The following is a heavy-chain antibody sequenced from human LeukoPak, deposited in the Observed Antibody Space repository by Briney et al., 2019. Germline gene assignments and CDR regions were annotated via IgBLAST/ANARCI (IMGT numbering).Heavy chain of an antibody. CDR1: GYTFTSYG. CDR3: ARVRLGGPIVGATQTFDY. D-gene: IGHD1-26*01. V-gene: IGHV1-18*01. J-gene: IGHJ4*02. CDR2: ISAYNGNT. Sequence: ASVKVSCKASGYTFTSYGISWVRQAPGQGLEWMGWISAYNGNTNYAQKLQGRVTMTTDTSTSTAYMELRSLRSDDTAVYYCARVRLGGPIVGATQTFDYWGQGTLVTVSS.